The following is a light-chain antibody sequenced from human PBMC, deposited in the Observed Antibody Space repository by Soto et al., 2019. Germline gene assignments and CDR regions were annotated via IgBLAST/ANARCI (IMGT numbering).Light chain of an antibody. CDR1: QDISNY. J-gene: IGKJ1*01. Sequence: DIQMTQSPSSLSASVGDRVTITCQASQDISNYLNWYQQKPGKAPKLLIYGASNLETGVPSRFSGCGSGTDFTFTISSLQPEDIATYYCQQYDNLPLTFGQGTKVEIK. V-gene: IGKV1-33*01. CDR2: GAS. CDR3: QQYDNLPLT.